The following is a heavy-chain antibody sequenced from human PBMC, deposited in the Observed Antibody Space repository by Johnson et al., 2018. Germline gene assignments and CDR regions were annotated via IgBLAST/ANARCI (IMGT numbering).Heavy chain of an antibody. CDR1: GFTFSSYS. CDR3: ARDVPDSSGYSFQH. D-gene: IGHD3-22*01. CDR2: ISSSSSSI. V-gene: IGHV3-21*01. Sequence: VQLVESGGGLVKPGGSLRLSCAASGFTFSSYSMNWVRQAPGKGLEWFSSISSSSSSIYYAASVQGRFTIPRDNAKNSRYLQMNRLRAEDTAVYYCARDVPDSSGYSFQHWGQGTLVTVSS. J-gene: IGHJ1*01.